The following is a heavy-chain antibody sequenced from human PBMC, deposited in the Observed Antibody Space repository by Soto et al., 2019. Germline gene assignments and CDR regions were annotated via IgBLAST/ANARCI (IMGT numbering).Heavy chain of an antibody. CDR3: ARWGASGWPYYYYYGMDV. J-gene: IGHJ6*02. V-gene: IGHV1-18*04. CDR2: ISAYNGNT. CDR1: GYTFTSYG. D-gene: IGHD3-16*01. Sequence: QVQLVQSGAEVKKPGASVKVSCKASGYTFTSYGISWVRQAPGHGLEWMGWISAYNGNTNYAQKLQGRVTMTTDTSTSTAYMELRSLRSDDTAVYDCARWGASGWPYYYYYGMDVWGQGTTVTVSS.